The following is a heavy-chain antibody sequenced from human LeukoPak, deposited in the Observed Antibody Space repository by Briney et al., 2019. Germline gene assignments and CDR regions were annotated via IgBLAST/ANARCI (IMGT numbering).Heavy chain of an antibody. Sequence: SETLSLTCTVSGGSLSSYYWSWIRQPPGKGLEWIGYIYYSGSTNYNPSLKSRVTISVDTSKNQFSLKLSSVTAADTAVYYCARDSPLVGATTSDAFDIWGQGTMVTVSS. CDR2: IYYSGST. V-gene: IGHV4-59*01. D-gene: IGHD1-26*01. J-gene: IGHJ3*02. CDR1: GGSLSSYY. CDR3: ARDSPLVGATTSDAFDI.